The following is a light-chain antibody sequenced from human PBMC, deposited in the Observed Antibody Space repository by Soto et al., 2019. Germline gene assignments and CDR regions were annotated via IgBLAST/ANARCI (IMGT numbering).Light chain of an antibody. CDR2: AAY. J-gene: IGKJ5*01. V-gene: IGKV1-39*01. CDR1: QSISSY. Sequence: DIQMTQSPSSVSASVGDRVTLTCRASQSISSYLNWYQQKPGKAPKLLIYAAYSLQSGVTSRFSGSGSGTDFTLTISSLQPEDFATYYCQQSYSTPITVGQGTRLEIK. CDR3: QQSYSTPIT.